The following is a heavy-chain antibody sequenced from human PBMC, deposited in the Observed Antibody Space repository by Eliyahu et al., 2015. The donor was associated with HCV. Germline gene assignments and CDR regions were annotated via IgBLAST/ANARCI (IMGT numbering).Heavy chain of an antibody. J-gene: IGHJ4*02. CDR3: AREEEDFDL. CDR1: GFTFSSYS. V-gene: IGHV3-48*01. Sequence: EVQLVESGGGLVQPGGSLRLXCAASGFTFSSYSMDWVRQAPGKGLEWVSYISTSSSSIYYADSVKGRFTISRDNAKNSLYLQMNSLRAEDTAVYYCAREEEDFDLWGQGTLVTVSS. CDR2: ISTSSSSI.